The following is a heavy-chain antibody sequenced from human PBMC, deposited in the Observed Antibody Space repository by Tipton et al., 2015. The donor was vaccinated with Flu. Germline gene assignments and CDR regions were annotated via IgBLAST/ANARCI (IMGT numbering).Heavy chain of an antibody. CDR1: GGSISTYY. D-gene: IGHD4-11*01. V-gene: IGHV4-59*01. J-gene: IGHJ5*02. CDR2: VYYTGST. Sequence: LRLSCTVSGGSISTYYWSWLRQSPGKGLEWIANVYYTGSTNYNPSLESRVTVSVDTSRNKFSLKLRSVTAADTAVYYCAKGLDFSNRWLDPWGQGTLVTVSS. CDR3: AKGLDFSNRWLDP.